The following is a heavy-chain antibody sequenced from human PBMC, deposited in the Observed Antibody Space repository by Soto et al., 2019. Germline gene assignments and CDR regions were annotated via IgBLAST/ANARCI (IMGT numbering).Heavy chain of an antibody. CDR3: AKWGAFFRGVIIISTRGNWFDP. CDR2: ISGSGGST. V-gene: IGHV3-23*01. J-gene: IGHJ5*02. D-gene: IGHD3-10*01. CDR1: GFTFSSYA. Sequence: GGSLRLSCAASGFTFSSYAMSWVRQAPGKGLEWVSAISGSGGSTYYADSVKGRFTISRDNSKNTLYLQMNSLRAEDTAVYYCAKWGAFFRGVIIISTRGNWFDPWGQGTLVTVSS.